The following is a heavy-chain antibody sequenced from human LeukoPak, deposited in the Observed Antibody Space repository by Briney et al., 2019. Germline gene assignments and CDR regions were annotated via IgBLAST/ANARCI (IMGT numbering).Heavy chain of an antibody. CDR1: GFTFSSYA. CDR2: ISGSGGST. J-gene: IGHJ1*01. Sequence: GGSLRLSCAASGFTFSSYAMSWVRQAPGKGLEWVSAISGSGGSTYYADSVKGRFTISRDNSKNTLYLQMNSLRAEDTAVYYCAKGCCSSTSCLLQHWGQGTLVTVSS. V-gene: IGHV3-23*01. CDR3: AKGCCSSTSCLLQH. D-gene: IGHD2-2*01.